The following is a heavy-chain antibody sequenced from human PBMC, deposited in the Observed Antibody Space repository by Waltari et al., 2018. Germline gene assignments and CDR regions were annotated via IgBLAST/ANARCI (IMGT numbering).Heavy chain of an antibody. J-gene: IGHJ4*02. D-gene: IGHD3-16*01. V-gene: IGHV1-2*02. Sequence: QVHLVQSGAEVRKPGASVKVSCKGSGYTFTGYYIQWLRQAPGQGLEWMGWTDPNTGGTKLEQKFQGRVTMTGDTSINTVYMELSSLGTDDTAVYYCARDLYDSRVPGDYFDYWGQGTLVTVSS. CDR1: GYTFTGYY. CDR2: TDPNTGGT. CDR3: ARDLYDSRVPGDYFDY.